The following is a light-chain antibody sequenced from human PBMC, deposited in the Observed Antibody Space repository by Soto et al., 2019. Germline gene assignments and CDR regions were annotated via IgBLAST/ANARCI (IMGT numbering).Light chain of an antibody. CDR3: QQYDSWPIT. CDR1: QSTLKI. Sequence: EIVMTQSPATLSVSPGETATLSCRASQSTLKILAWYQHKPGQPPRLLIYYASSRATGIPARFSGSGSGTEFTLTISSLQPEDSAVYYCQQYDSWPITFGQGTRLEIK. V-gene: IGKV3D-15*01. CDR2: YAS. J-gene: IGKJ5*01.